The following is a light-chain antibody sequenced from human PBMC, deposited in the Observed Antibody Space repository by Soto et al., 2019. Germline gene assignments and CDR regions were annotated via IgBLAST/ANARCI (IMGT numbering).Light chain of an antibody. V-gene: IGKV1-5*01. CDR3: QHYINHPWT. J-gene: IGKJ1*01. Sequence: IRMTKSASAVSASVGDRVTITCRASQSISTWLAWYQQKPGKAPKLLIYDASSLDSGVPSRFGGGGSGTEFTLTISILQPDDFTLYYCQHYINHPWTFGQGTKVDIK. CDR2: DAS. CDR1: QSISTW.